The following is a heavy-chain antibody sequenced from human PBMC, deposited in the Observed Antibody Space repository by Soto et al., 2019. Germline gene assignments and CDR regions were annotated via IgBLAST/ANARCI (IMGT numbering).Heavy chain of an antibody. D-gene: IGHD5-18*01. CDR3: ARDYRLRYDFGYVAY. J-gene: IGHJ4*01. CDR1: GFTFSRYA. Sequence: QVQLVESGGGVVRPGRSLRLYCSASGFTFSRYAMHWVRQAPGKGLEWLAVISYEGSNRYSADSVKGRFTVSRDNSKNTLYLQMDSLRPEDTAVYYCARDYRLRYDFGYVAYWGHETLVTVSS. CDR2: ISYEGSNR. V-gene: IGHV3-30-3*01.